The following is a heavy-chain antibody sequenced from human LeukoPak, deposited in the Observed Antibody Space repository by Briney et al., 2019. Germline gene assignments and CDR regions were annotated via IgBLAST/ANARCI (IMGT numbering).Heavy chain of an antibody. J-gene: IGHJ5*02. CDR1: GYTFTSYG. Sequence: ASVTVSCKASGYTFTSYGISWVRQAPGQGLEWMGWISAYNGNTNYAQKLQGRVTMTTDTSTSTAYMELRSLRSDDTAVYYCASVGEYCTNGVCYPSATWFDPWGQGTLVTVSS. D-gene: IGHD2-8*01. CDR3: ASVGEYCTNGVCYPSATWFDP. CDR2: ISAYNGNT. V-gene: IGHV1-18*01.